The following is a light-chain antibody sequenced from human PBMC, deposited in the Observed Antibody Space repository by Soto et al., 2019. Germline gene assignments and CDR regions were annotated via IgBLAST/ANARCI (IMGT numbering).Light chain of an antibody. CDR3: VLYMGGGISV. V-gene: IGLV8-61*01. J-gene: IGLJ3*02. Sequence: QTVVTQEPSFSVSPGGTVTLTCGLSSGSVSTGNYPSWYQQTPGQAPRTLIYSTNTRSSGVPDRFSGSILGDKAALTITGAQADDESDYFCVLYMGGGISVFGGGTKVTV. CDR1: SGSVSTGNY. CDR2: STN.